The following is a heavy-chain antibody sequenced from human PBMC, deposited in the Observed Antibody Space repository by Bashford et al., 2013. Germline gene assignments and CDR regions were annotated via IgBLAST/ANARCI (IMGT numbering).Heavy chain of an antibody. CDR1: GFTLMICR. J-gene: IGHJ4*02. CDR2: IIGNSGSI. D-gene: IGHD1-26*01. V-gene: IGHV3-9*01. CDR3: AKDKGGGTAYYRDFDY. Sequence: LSCAASGFTLMICRLRLGSGKLQGRAWKWGRQGIIGNSGSIDYADSVKGRFTISRDNPENPVYLQMNSLRAEDTAFYYCAKDKGGGTAYYRDFDYWGQGILVTVSS.